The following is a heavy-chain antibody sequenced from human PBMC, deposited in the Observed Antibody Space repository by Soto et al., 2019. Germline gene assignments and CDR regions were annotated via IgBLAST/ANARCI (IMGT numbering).Heavy chain of an antibody. CDR3: ATDLYGDYDFDC. CDR2: INSSGGST. V-gene: IGHV3-23*01. J-gene: IGHJ4*02. D-gene: IGHD4-17*01. Sequence: EVQLLESGGGLVQPGGSLRLSCAASGFTFSSYAMSWVRQAPGKGLEWVATINSSGGSTYYADSVKGRFTISRDNSKNTLYLHMSSLSAEDTAVYYCATDLYGDYDFDCWGQGTLVTVSS. CDR1: GFTFSSYA.